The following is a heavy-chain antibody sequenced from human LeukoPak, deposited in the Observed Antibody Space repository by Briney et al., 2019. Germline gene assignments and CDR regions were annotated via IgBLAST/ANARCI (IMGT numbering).Heavy chain of an antibody. CDR2: ISGSGGST. CDR1: GFTFSSYA. V-gene: IGHV3-23*01. Sequence: PGGSLRLSCAASGFTFSSYAMSWVRQAPGKGLEWVSAISGSGGSTYYADSVKGRFTISRDNSKNTLYLQMNSLRAEDTAVYYCAKDRVRSWSGLYGMDVWGQGTTVTVSS. J-gene: IGHJ6*02. CDR3: AKDRVRSWSGLYGMDV. D-gene: IGHD2-15*01.